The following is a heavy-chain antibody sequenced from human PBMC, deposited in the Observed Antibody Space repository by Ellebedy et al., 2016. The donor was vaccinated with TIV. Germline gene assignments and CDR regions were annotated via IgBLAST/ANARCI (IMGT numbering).Heavy chain of an antibody. Sequence: GESLKISCAASGFSFSDFYMTWVRQAPGKGLEWVSYISGSTSTIFYADSVKGRFTISRDNAKNSLYLQMNSLRAEDTAVYYCARGEMATMRFFDYWGQGTLVTVSS. D-gene: IGHD5-24*01. CDR3: ARGEMATMRFFDY. V-gene: IGHV3-11*01. CDR2: ISGSTSTI. J-gene: IGHJ4*02. CDR1: GFSFSDFY.